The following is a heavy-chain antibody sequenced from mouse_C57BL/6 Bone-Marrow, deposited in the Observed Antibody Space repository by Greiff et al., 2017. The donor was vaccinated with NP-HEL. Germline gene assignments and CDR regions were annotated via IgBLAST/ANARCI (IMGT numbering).Heavy chain of an antibody. Sequence: VQLQQSGPELVKPGDSVKISCKASGYSFTGYFMNWVMQSHGKSLEWIGRINPYNGDTFYNQKFKGKATLTVDKSSSTAHMELRSLTSEDSAVYYCAREGFITTVEGFAYWGQGTLVTVSA. CDR2: INPYNGDT. CDR1: GYSFTGYF. J-gene: IGHJ3*01. CDR3: AREGFITTVEGFAY. V-gene: IGHV1-20*01. D-gene: IGHD1-1*01.